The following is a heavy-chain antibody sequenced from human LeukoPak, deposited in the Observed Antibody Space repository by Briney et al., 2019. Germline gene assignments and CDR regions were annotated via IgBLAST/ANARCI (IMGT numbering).Heavy chain of an antibody. V-gene: IGHV3-30-3*01. CDR1: GFTFSSYA. CDR2: ISYDGSNK. Sequence: GGSLRLSCAASGFTFSSYAMHWVRQAPGKGLEWVAVISYDGSNKYYADSVKGRFTISRDNAKNSLYLQMNSLRAEDTAIYYCVRDRGTYRPIDYWGQGTLVTVSS. J-gene: IGHJ4*02. CDR3: VRDRGTYRPIDY. D-gene: IGHD1-26*01.